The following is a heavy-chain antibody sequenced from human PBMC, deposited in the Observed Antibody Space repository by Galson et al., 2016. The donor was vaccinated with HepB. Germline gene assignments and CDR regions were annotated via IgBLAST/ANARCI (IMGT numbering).Heavy chain of an antibody. CDR3: TDGMSH. CDR2: IKSKKVGGTA. CDR1: GFSFKDAW. D-gene: IGHD1-26*01. J-gene: IGHJ4*02. V-gene: IGHV3-15*05. Sequence: SLRLSCAASGFSFKDAWMHWVRQSPGRGLEWIGRIKSKKVGGTANFAAPVKGRFTISRDDSEDTLYLQMNSLKSEDTAVYYCTDGMSHWGQGTLVTVSS.